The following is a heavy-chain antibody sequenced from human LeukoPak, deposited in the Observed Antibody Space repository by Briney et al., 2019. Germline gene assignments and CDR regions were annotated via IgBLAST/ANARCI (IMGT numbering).Heavy chain of an antibody. CDR1: GGSISSSSYY. CDR2: IYYSGST. V-gene: IGHV4-39*01. D-gene: IGHD4-23*01. J-gene: IGHJ1*01. Sequence: SETLSLTCTVSGGSISSSSYYWGWIRQPPGKGLEWIGSIYYSGSTYYNPSLKSRVTISVDTSKNQFSLKLSSVTAADTAVYYWARYDYGGNREYFQHWGQGTLVTVSS. CDR3: ARYDYGGNREYFQH.